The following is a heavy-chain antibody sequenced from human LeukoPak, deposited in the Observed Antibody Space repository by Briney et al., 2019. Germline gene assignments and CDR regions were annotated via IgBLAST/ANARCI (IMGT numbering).Heavy chain of an antibody. CDR2: ISYNGAST. CDR1: GFTFGDVV. D-gene: IGHD3-16*01. Sequence: GGSLRLSCVASGFTFGDVVMSWVRQAPGKGLEWVSAISYNGASTDYADSVKGRFAISRDNSKNTLYLQMNSLRAEDTAVYYCARRAGGTKDYWGQGTQVTVSS. CDR3: ARRAGGTKDY. J-gene: IGHJ4*02. V-gene: IGHV3-23*01.